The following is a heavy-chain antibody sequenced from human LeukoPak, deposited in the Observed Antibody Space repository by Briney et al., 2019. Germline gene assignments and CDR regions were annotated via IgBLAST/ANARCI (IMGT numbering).Heavy chain of an antibody. CDR2: INAGNGNT. CDR3: ARAEYSSSLNWFDP. Sequence: GASVKVSCKASGYTFTSYAMHWVRQAPGQRLEWMGWINAGNGNTEYSQKFQGRVTITRDTSASTAYMELSSLRSEDTAVYYCARAEYSSSLNWFDPWGQGTLVTVSS. D-gene: IGHD6-13*01. V-gene: IGHV1-3*01. CDR1: GYTFTSYA. J-gene: IGHJ5*02.